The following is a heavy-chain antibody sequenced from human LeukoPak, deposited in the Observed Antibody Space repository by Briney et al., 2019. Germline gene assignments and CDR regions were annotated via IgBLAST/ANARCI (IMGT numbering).Heavy chain of an antibody. CDR2: IKSKTDGGTT. CDR1: GLTFRNAW. D-gene: IGHD3-16*01. Sequence: GGSLRLSCAASGLTFRNAWMSWVRQAPGKGLEWVGYIKSKTDGGTTDYAAPLKGRFTISRDDSKNTLYLLTNSLRTEDTAVYYCTSGLWGGFDYWGKGTLVTVSS. J-gene: IGHJ4*02. CDR3: TSGLWGGFDY. V-gene: IGHV3-15*01.